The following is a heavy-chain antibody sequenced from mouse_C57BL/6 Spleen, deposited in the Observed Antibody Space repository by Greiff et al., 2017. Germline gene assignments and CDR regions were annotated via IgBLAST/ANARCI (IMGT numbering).Heavy chain of an antibody. Sequence: VQLQQSGPELVKPGASVKISCKASGYAFSSSWMNWVKQRPGKGLEWIGRIYPGDGDTNYNGKFKGKATLTADKSSSTAYMQLSSLTSEDSAVXFCARSGGSDYWGQGTTLTVSS. CDR1: GYAFSSSW. CDR2: IYPGDGDT. CDR3: ARSGGSDY. J-gene: IGHJ2*01. D-gene: IGHD1-1*02. V-gene: IGHV1-82*01.